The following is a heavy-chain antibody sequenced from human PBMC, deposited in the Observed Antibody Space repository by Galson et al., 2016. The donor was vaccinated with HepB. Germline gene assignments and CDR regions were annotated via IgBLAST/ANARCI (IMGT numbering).Heavy chain of an antibody. D-gene: IGHD5-18*01. CDR2: ISYDGSNK. Sequence: LRLSCAASGFTFSSYGMHWVRQAPGKGLEWVAVISYDGSNKYYADSVKGRFTISRDNSKNTLHLQMNSLRAEDTAVYYCAKDRGDTAINPWGQGTLVTVSS. CDR1: GFTFSSYG. CDR3: AKDRGDTAINP. V-gene: IGHV3-30*18. J-gene: IGHJ5*02.